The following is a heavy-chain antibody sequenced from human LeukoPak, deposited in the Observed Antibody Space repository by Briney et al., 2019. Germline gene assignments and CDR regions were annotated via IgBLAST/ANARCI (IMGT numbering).Heavy chain of an antibody. Sequence: PGGSLRLSCAASGFTFSSYAMHWVRQAPGKGLEYVSAISSNGGSTYCADSVKGRFTISRDNSKNTLYLQMGSLRAEDMAVYYCARDGGYCSSTSCYEEYYYGMDVWGKGTTVTVSS. D-gene: IGHD2-2*01. CDR1: GFTFSSYA. CDR2: ISSNGGST. V-gene: IGHV3-64*02. J-gene: IGHJ6*04. CDR3: ARDGGYCSSTSCYEEYYYGMDV.